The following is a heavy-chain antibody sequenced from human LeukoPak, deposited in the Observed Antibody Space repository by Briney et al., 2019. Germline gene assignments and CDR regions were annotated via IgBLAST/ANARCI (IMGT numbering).Heavy chain of an antibody. V-gene: IGHV3-23*01. Sequence: GGSLRLSCAASGFTFSSYAMSWVRQAPGKGLEWVSAISGSGGSTYYADSVKGRFTISRDNSKDTLYLQMNSLRAEDTAVYYCAKGYCANGVCQTDYWGQGTLVTVSS. D-gene: IGHD2-8*01. J-gene: IGHJ4*02. CDR1: GFTFSSYA. CDR2: ISGSGGST. CDR3: AKGYCANGVCQTDY.